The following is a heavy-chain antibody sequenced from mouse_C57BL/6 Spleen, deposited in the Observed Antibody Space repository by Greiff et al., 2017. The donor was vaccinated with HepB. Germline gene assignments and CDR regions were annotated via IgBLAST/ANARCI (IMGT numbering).Heavy chain of an antibody. Sequence: EVKLVESGGGLVQPGGSLSLSCAASGFTFTDYYMSWVRQPPGKALEWLDFIRNKANGYTTEYSASVKGRFTISRDNSQSILYLQMNALRAEDSATDYCARYPPHIHYYAMDYWGQGTSVTVSS. V-gene: IGHV7-3*01. CDR1: GFTFTDYY. CDR3: ARYPPHIHYYAMDY. J-gene: IGHJ4*01. CDR2: IRNKANGYTT.